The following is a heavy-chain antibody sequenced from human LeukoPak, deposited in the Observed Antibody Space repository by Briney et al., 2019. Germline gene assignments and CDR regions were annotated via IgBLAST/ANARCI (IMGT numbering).Heavy chain of an antibody. CDR3: AKGGYYDSSGYYYALA. V-gene: IGHV3-48*03. Sequence: PGGSLRLSCAASGFTFSSYEMNWARQAPGKGLEWVSYISSSGSTIYYADSVKGRFTISRDNAKNSLYLQMNSLRAEDTAVYYCAKGGYYDSSGYYYALAWGQGTLVTVSS. J-gene: IGHJ5*02. CDR2: ISSSGSTI. CDR1: GFTFSSYE. D-gene: IGHD3-22*01.